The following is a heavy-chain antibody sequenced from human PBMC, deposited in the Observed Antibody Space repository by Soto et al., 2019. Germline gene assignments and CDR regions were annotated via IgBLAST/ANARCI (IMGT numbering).Heavy chain of an antibody. J-gene: IGHJ6*03. CDR1: GFTFSSYS. D-gene: IGHD5-12*01. CDR2: ISRSGSTI. CDR3: VRGSGFDFYYYYMDV. Sequence: GGSLRLSCAASGFTFSSYSMNWVRQAPGKGLEWVSYISRSGSTIYYADSVKGRFTISRDNAQNSLSLQMNSLRADDTAIYYCVRGSGFDFYYYYMDVWGKETTVTVSS. V-gene: IGHV3-48*01.